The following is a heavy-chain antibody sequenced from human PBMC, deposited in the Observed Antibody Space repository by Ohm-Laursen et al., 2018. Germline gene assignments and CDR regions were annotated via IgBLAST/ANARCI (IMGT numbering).Heavy chain of an antibody. V-gene: IGHV4-59*08. CDR2: IYYSGST. Sequence: SDTLSLTCTVPGGSISSYYWSWIRQPPGKGLEWIGYIYYSGSTNYNPSLKSRVTISVDTSKNQFSLKLSSVTAADTAVYYCARLGMAPGAFDIWGQGTMATVSS. CDR1: GGSISSYY. J-gene: IGHJ3*02. D-gene: IGHD5-24*01. CDR3: ARLGMAPGAFDI.